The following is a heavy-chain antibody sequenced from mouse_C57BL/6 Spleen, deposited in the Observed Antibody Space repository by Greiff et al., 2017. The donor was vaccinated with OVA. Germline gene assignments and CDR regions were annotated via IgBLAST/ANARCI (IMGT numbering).Heavy chain of an antibody. V-gene: IGHV1-55*01. CDR1: GYTFTSYW. J-gene: IGHJ2*01. Sequence: VQLQQPGAELVKPGASVKMSCKASGYTFTSYWITWVKQRPGQGLEWIGDIYPGSGSTNYNEKFKSKATLTVDTSSSTAYMPLSSLTSEDSEVYVCARWYGSRKNPYFDYWGQGTTLTVSS. D-gene: IGHD1-1*01. CDR3: ARWYGSRKNPYFDY. CDR2: IYPGSGST.